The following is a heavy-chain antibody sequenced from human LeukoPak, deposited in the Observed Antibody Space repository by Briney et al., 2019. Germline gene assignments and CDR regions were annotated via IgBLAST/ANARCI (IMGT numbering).Heavy chain of an antibody. CDR3: ARSLIPGRWYFDL. Sequence: GKSLRLSCAVSGFTLSSFPFHWVRQAPGKGLEWVAAISTDGSYKYHGASVKGRFTISRDNPMNTLYLQMNGLRPDDTAVYYCARSLIPGRWYFDLWGRGTLVTVSS. V-gene: IGHV3-30*04. CDR1: GFTLSSFP. J-gene: IGHJ2*01. CDR2: ISTDGSYK. D-gene: IGHD3-16*01.